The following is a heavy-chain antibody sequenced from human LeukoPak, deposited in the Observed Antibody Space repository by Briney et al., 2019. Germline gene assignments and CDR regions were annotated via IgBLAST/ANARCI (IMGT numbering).Heavy chain of an antibody. CDR2: IYDSGST. J-gene: IGHJ6*02. CDR1: GGSISGYY. D-gene: IGHD3-10*01. CDR3: ARVGGTNYYYYGMDV. V-gene: IGHV4-59*01. Sequence: SETLSLTCTVSGGSISGYYWSWIRQPPGKGLEWIGYIYDSGSTNYNPSLKSRVTISVDTSKNQFSLKLSSVTAADMAVYYCARVGGTNYYYYGMDVRGQGTTVTVSS.